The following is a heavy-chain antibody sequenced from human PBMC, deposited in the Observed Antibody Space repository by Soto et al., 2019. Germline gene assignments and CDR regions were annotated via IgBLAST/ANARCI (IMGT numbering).Heavy chain of an antibody. Sequence: QVQLVESGGGVVQPGRSLRLSCAASGFTFSSYVMYWVRQAPGKGLEWVAVISYDGSNRYYADSVKGRFTISRDNSKNTLYLQMSSLRDEDTAVYYCARAGCDGGRCYTLVGLRYGMDVWGQGTTVTVSS. CDR1: GFTFSSYV. D-gene: IGHD2-15*01. V-gene: IGHV3-30-3*01. CDR3: ARAGCDGGRCYTLVGLRYGMDV. J-gene: IGHJ6*02. CDR2: ISYDGSNR.